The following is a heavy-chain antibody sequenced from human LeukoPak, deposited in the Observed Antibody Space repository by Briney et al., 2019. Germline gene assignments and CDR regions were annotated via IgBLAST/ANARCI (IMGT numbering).Heavy chain of an antibody. V-gene: IGHV1-46*01. CDR2: INPSGGST. CDR1: GYTFTTYS. Sequence: ASVKVSCKASGYTFTTYSMHWVRQAPGQGLEWMGIINPSGGSTTYAQKFHGRVTMTRDTSTNTLYMELSSLRSEDTAVYYCARDPPGPYSSSWYPLGHYYYYGMDVWGQGTTVTVSS. J-gene: IGHJ6*02. CDR3: ARDPPGPYSSSWYPLGHYYYYGMDV. D-gene: IGHD6-13*01.